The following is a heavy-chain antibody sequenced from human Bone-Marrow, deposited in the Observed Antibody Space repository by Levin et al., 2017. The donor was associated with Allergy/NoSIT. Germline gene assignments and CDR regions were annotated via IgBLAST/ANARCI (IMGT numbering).Heavy chain of an antibody. CDR2: ITVMSRYT. CDR1: GFSFSTYD. V-gene: IGHV3-21*06. Sequence: GGSLRLSCAASGFSFSTYDMNWVRQAPGKGLEWVSSITVMSRYTYYTASVKGRFTISRDNANSSLFLQMRSLRGEDTAVYYCVRGDILTGSQGFDPWGQGTLVTVSS. CDR3: VRGDILTGSQGFDP. D-gene: IGHD3-9*01. J-gene: IGHJ5*02.